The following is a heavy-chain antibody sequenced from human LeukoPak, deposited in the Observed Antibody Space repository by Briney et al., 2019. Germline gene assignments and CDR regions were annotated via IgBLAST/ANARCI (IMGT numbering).Heavy chain of an antibody. D-gene: IGHD3-10*01. J-gene: IGHJ4*02. CDR1: GFTFSSYG. CDR3: ARSFVLGGSGRPIDY. Sequence: GGSLRLSCAASGFTFSSYGMHWVRQAPGKGLEWVEVIWYDGSNKFYADSVKGRFTISRDNSKTTLYLQMNSLRAEDTAVYYCARSFVLGGSGRPIDYWGQGTLVTVSS. V-gene: IGHV3-33*01. CDR2: IWYDGSNK.